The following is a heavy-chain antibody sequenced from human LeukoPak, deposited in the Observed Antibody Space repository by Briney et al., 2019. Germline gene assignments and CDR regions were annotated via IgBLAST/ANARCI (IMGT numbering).Heavy chain of an antibody. CDR3: AHSVYDYASASHYNAFDY. J-gene: IGHJ4*02. V-gene: IGHV2-5*02. Sequence: SGPTLVNPTQTLTLTCTFSGFSLTTNGVGVGWIRQPPGKALECLALIYWDDGKLYSPSLKSRLTITKDTSENQVVLRMTNMDPVDTATYYCAHSVYDYASASHYNAFDYWGRGALVTVSS. D-gene: IGHD3-10*01. CDR1: GFSLTTNGVG. CDR2: IYWDDGK.